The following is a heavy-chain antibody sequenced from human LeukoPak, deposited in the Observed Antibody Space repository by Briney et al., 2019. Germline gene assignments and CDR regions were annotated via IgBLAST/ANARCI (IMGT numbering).Heavy chain of an antibody. CDR1: RFIFNSYD. J-gene: IGHJ4*02. Sequence: PGGYLRLSCAASRFIFNSYDMVWVPQAPGRGRVGGSTISDTDSSTYTADSVKGRCTVSRNNPRTTLNWKMKSLRAEDTAIYYGAKDVIENSRASYSWGEGTLVTVSS. D-gene: IGHD2-21*01. V-gene: IGHV3-23*01. CDR2: ISDTDSST. CDR3: AKDVIENSRASYS.